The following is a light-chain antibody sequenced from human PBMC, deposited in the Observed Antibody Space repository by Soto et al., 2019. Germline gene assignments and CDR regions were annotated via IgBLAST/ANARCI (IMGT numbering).Light chain of an antibody. Sequence: DIQMTQSPSSLSASVGDRVTITCRASQSIGNYLNWYQQKLGKAPNLLIFAASSLQSGVPSRFSGSGSGTDFSLTISSLQPEDFATYFCQQSYDTQAPTFGGGTKVEVK. CDR2: AAS. J-gene: IGKJ4*01. CDR1: QSIGNY. CDR3: QQSYDTQAPT. V-gene: IGKV1-39*01.